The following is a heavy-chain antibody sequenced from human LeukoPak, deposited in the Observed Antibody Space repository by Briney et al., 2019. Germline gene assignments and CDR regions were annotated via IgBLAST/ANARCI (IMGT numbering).Heavy chain of an antibody. CDR1: GFTFSSYG. CDR2: VSFDGSDK. CDR3: AKEDNGDSFDY. D-gene: IGHD2-21*01. Sequence: GGSLRLSCAASGFTFSSYGMHWVRQAPGKGLEWVAVVSFDGSDKYYADSVRGRFTISRGNSKNTLYLQMNSLRAEDTAVYYCAKEDNGDSFDYWGQGTLVTVSS. J-gene: IGHJ4*02. V-gene: IGHV3-30*18.